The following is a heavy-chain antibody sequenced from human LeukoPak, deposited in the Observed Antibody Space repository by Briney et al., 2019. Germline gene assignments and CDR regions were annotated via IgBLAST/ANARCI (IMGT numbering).Heavy chain of an antibody. CDR3: ARDRSGNSYLNDAFDI. D-gene: IGHD1-26*01. V-gene: IGHV3-21*01. J-gene: IGHJ3*02. CDR2: ISNSGSYI. Sequence: GGSLRLSCAASGFTFSTYAMSWVRQAPGKGLEWVSSISNSGSYIYYEDSLKGRFTISRDNAKNSLSLQMNSLRAEDTAVYYCARDRSGNSYLNDAFDIWGQGTMVTVSS. CDR1: GFTFSTYA.